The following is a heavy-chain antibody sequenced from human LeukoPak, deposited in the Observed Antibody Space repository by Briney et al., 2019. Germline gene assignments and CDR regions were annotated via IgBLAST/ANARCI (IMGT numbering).Heavy chain of an antibody. CDR2: ISSSSSYI. D-gene: IGHD6-19*01. V-gene: IGHV3-21*01. CDR1: GFTFSTYS. J-gene: IGHJ4*02. CDR3: ARSTPYSSGIDY. Sequence: GGSLRLSCAASGFTFSTYSMNWVRQAPGKGLEWVSSISSSSSYIYNANSVKGRFTISRDNAKNSLYLQMNSLRAEDTAVYYCARSTPYSSGIDYWGQGTLVTVSS.